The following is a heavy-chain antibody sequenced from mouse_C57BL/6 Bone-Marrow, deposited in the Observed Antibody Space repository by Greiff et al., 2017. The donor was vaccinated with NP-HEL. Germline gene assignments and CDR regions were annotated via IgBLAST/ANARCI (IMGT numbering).Heavy chain of an antibody. CDR1: GYTFTSYW. J-gene: IGHJ3*01. V-gene: IGHV1-64*01. D-gene: IGHD1-1*01. Sequence: QVQLQQPGAELVKPGASVKLSCKASGYTFTSYWMHWVKQRPGQGLEWIGMIHPNSGSTHYNEKFKSKATLTVDKSSSTAYMQLSSLTSEDSAVYYCARTDYYVSRNGFAYWGQGTLVTVSA. CDR2: IHPNSGST. CDR3: ARTDYYVSRNGFAY.